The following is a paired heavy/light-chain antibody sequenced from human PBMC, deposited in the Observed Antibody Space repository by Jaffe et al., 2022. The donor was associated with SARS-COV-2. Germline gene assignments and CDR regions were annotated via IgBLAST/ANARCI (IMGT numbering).Light chain of an antibody. CDR2: GTS. J-gene: IGKJ1*01. CDR3: HQFDNSPRT. CDR1: QSVSSNY. Sequence: EIVLTQSPGTLSLSPGERATLSCRASQSVSSNYLVWFQQKPGQAPRLLIYGTSSRATGIPDRFSGSGSGTDFTLTISRLEPEDFAVYYCHQFDNSPRTFGQGTKVEIK. V-gene: IGKV3-20*01.
Heavy chain of an antibody. J-gene: IGHJ4*02. CDR2: INPGNGNT. Sequence: QVQLVQSGAEVKKPGASVMVSCKASGYTFTSYAMHWVRQAPGQRLEWMGWINPGNGNTKYSQKLQGRVTIATDTSASTVYMQLSSLRSEDTALYYCAREQLVTGDSCYAYWGQGTLVTVSS. D-gene: IGHD2-15*01. CDR3: AREQLVTGDSCYAY. CDR1: GYTFTSYA. V-gene: IGHV1-3*01.